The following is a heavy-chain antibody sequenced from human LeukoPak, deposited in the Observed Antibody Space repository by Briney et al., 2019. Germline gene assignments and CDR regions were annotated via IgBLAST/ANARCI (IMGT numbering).Heavy chain of an antibody. CDR1: GFTFSNYA. Sequence: GGSLRLSCAASGFTFSNYAMHWVRQAPGKGLEWVALISYEPTNRYYADSVKGRFTVSRDNSLNILYLQMTSLTPEDTAVYFCARRQQIAYNYYYYAMDVWGQGTTVAVSS. CDR2: ISYEPTNR. CDR3: ARRQQIAYNYYYYAMDV. V-gene: IGHV3-30*14. D-gene: IGHD3-16*01. J-gene: IGHJ6*02.